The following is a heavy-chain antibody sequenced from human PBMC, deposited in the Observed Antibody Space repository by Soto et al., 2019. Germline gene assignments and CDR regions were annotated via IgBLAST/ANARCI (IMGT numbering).Heavy chain of an antibody. CDR1: VGTFSNYA. D-gene: IGHD5-12*01. J-gene: IGHJ1*01. V-gene: IGHV1-69*13. Sequence: SVKCTCHASVGTFSNYAINWVRQAPGQGLEWMGGIIPIFGTANYAQKFQGRVTITADESTSTAYLDLSSLRSEDTAVYYCARPVEMATISRSYLFYWGQGTLVTVSS. CDR2: IIPIFGTA. CDR3: ARPVEMATISRSYLFY.